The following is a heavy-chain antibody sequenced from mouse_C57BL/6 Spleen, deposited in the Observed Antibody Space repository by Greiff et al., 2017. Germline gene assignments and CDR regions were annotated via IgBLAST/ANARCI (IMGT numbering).Heavy chain of an antibody. D-gene: IGHD2-4*01. CDR3: ARDDYDGAWFAY. V-gene: IGHV1-55*01. Sequence: VQLQQPGAELVKPGASVTMSCKASGYTFTSYWITWVKQRPGQGLEWIGEIYPGSGSTYYNEKFKIKSTRTVDTSSSTAYMQLSSLTSEDSAVDYCARDDYDGAWFAYWGQGTLVTFSA. CDR1: GYTFTSYW. J-gene: IGHJ3*01. CDR2: IYPGSGST.